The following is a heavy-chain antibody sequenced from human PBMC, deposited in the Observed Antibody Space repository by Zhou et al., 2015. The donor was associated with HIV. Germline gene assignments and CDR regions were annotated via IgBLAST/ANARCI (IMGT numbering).Heavy chain of an antibody. D-gene: IGHD7-27*01. Sequence: QVQLVQSGGEVKKPGASMKVSCKASGYPFSSYGLTWVRQVPGQGLEWMGAIIPIFGTVKFAQRFQGRVTLTADKSTNTAYMELSSLRSEDTAAYYCAREGWGSWYFDLWGRGTLVSVSS. CDR3: AREGWGSWYFDL. CDR2: IIPIFGTV. J-gene: IGHJ2*01. V-gene: IGHV1-69*06. CDR1: GYPFSSYG.